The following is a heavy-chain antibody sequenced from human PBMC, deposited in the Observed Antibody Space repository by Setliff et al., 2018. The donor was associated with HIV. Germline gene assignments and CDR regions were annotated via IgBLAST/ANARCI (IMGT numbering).Heavy chain of an antibody. J-gene: IGHJ5*02. D-gene: IGHD3-10*01. V-gene: IGHV4-34*01. CDR2: ITHSGST. Sequence: PSETLSLTCAVYDGSFSGYYWIWIRQPPGKGLEWIGEITHSGSTNYNPSLKSRVTISVDTSKNQFSLKLSSVTAADTAVYYCATYADRESNRFDPWGQGILVTV. CDR1: DGSFSGYY. CDR3: ATYADRESNRFDP.